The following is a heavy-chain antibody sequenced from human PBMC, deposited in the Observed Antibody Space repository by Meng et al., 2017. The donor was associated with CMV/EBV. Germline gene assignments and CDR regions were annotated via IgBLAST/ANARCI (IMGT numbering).Heavy chain of an antibody. D-gene: IGHD3-22*01. V-gene: IGHV1-2*02. J-gene: IGHJ4*02. CDR3: ARANYDSNGYYDFDY. CDR1: GYTFTGYY. Sequence: SGYTFTGYYMHWVRQAPGQGHEWMGWIKPNSGGTNYAQKFQGRVTMTRDTSISTAYMELSRLRSDDTAVYYCARANYDSNGYYDFDYWGQGTLVTVSS. CDR2: IKPNSGGT.